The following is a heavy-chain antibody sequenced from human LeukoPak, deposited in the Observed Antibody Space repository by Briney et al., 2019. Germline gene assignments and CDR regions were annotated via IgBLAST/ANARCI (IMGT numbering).Heavy chain of an antibody. J-gene: IGHJ4*02. Sequence: PGGSLRLSCAASGFTFSSYGMHWVRQAPGKGLEWVAVISYDGSNKYYAESVKGRFTISRDNSKNTLYLQMNSLRAEDTAVYYCAKDLPITGTTLADYWGQGTLVTVSS. CDR3: AKDLPITGTTLADY. CDR1: GFTFSSYG. CDR2: ISYDGSNK. V-gene: IGHV3-30*18. D-gene: IGHD1-20*01.